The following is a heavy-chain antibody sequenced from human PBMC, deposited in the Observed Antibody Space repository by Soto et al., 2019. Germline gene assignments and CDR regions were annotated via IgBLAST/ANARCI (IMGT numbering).Heavy chain of an antibody. J-gene: IGHJ4*02. V-gene: IGHV4-39*01. Sequence: SETLSLTCTVSGGSISSSSYYWGWIRQPPGKGLEWIGSIYYSGSTYYNPSLKSRVTISVDTSKNQFSLKLSSVTAADTAVYYCARHFSRIAADRSPFDYWGQGTLVT. CDR3: ARHFSRIAADRSPFDY. D-gene: IGHD6-13*01. CDR2: IYYSGST. CDR1: GGSISSSSYY.